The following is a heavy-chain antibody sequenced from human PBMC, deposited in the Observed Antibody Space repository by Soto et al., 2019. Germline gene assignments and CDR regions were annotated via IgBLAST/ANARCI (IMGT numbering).Heavy chain of an antibody. J-gene: IGHJ4*02. CDR2: IYYSGST. Sequence: SETLSLTCAVSGGSISSGVFSWSWIRQSPGKGLECIGYIYYSGSTYYNPSLKSRVAISVDRSKNEFSLRLSSVTAADTAVYYCARATFIRKGYYDATDYYYFDYWGQGTLVTVSS. D-gene: IGHD3-22*01. V-gene: IGHV4-30-2*06. CDR3: ARATFIRKGYYDATDYYYFDY. CDR1: GGSISSGVFS.